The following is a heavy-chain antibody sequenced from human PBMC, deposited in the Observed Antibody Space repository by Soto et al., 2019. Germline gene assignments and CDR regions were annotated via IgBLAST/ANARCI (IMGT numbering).Heavy chain of an antibody. CDR1: GYTFTSFG. CDR2: ITTDKGKT. CDR3: ATRSPAFDY. V-gene: IGHV1-18*01. Sequence: ASVKVSCKTSGYTFTSFGISWVRQAPGQGLEWMGWITTDKGKTNYAQKFQGRVTMTTDTSTSTAYMELRSLRSDDTAVYYCATRSPAFDYWAQGNLVPVSS. J-gene: IGHJ4*02.